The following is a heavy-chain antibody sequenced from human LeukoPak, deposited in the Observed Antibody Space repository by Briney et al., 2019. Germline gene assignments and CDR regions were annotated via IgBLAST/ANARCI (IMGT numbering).Heavy chain of an antibody. Sequence: GGSLRLSCAASGVTANINFMSWVRQAPGKGLEWVAVISYDGSNKYYADSVKGRFTISRDNSKNTLYLQMDSLRAEDTAMYYCAKSSGYTYGYPLDYWGQGTLVTVSS. V-gene: IGHV3-30*18. J-gene: IGHJ4*02. D-gene: IGHD5-18*01. CDR2: ISYDGSNK. CDR3: AKSSGYTYGYPLDY. CDR1: GVTANINF.